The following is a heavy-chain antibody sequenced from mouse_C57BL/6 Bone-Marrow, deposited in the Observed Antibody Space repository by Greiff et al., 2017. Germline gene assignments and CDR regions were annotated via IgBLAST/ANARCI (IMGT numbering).Heavy chain of an antibody. CDR3: ARGYGSSSSLAF. J-gene: IGHJ3*01. V-gene: IGHV1-81*01. Sequence: QVQLQQSGAELARPGASVKLSCKASGYTFTSYGISWVKQRTGQGLEWIGEIYPRSGNTYYNEKVKGKATLTADKSSSTAYMELRSLTSEDSAVYFCARGYGSSSSLAFWGQGTLVTVSA. CDR2: IYPRSGNT. CDR1: GYTFTSYG. D-gene: IGHD1-1*01.